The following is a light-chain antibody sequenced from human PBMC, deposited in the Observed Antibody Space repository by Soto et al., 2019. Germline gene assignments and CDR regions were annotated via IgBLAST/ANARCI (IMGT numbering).Light chain of an antibody. CDR2: DVN. Sequence: QSVLTQPASVSGSPGQSIAISCTGTSSDVGFYNYVSWYQQHPAKAPKLMVYDVNNRPSGVSNRFSGSKSGNTASLTISGLQAEDEADYYCTSYTTSSTYVFGTGTKVTVL. J-gene: IGLJ1*01. CDR3: TSYTTSSTYV. V-gene: IGLV2-14*03. CDR1: SSDVGFYNY.